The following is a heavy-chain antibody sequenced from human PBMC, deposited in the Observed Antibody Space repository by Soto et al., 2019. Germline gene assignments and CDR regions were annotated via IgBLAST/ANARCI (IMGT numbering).Heavy chain of an antibody. CDR2: IFDSGST. J-gene: IGHJ5*02. CDR3: ASSATRGYDFWSGYYVNWFDP. Sequence: SETLSLTCTVSGGSISGGVHSWSWIRQPPGKGLEWIGHIFDSGSTYYNPSLKSRLTISVDTSKNQFSLKLSSVTAADTAVYYCASSATRGYDFWSGYYVNWFDPWGQGTLVTVSS. V-gene: IGHV4-30-4*01. CDR1: GGSISGGVHS. D-gene: IGHD3-3*01.